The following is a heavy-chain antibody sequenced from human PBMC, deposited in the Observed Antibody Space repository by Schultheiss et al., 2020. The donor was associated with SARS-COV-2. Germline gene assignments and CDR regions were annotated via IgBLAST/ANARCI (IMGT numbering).Heavy chain of an antibody. CDR1: GYTFTGYY. D-gene: IGHD2-15*01. CDR2: INPNSGGT. Sequence: GESLKISCKASGYTFTGYYMHWVRQAPGQGLEWMGWINPNSGGTNYAQKFQGWVTMTRDTSISTAYMELSRLRSDDTAVYYCARGGIVVVVAAPNYYYYGMDVWGQGTTVTVSS. CDR3: ARGGIVVVVAAPNYYYYGMDV. J-gene: IGHJ6*02. V-gene: IGHV1-2*04.